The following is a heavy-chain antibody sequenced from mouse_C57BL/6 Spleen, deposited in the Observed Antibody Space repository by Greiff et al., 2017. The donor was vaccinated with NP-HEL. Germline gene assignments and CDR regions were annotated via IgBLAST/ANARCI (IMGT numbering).Heavy chain of an antibody. CDR3: ARGRDGYLLDY. Sequence: DVHLVESGGDLVKPGGSLKLSCAASGFTFSSYGMSWVRQTPDKRLEWVATISSGGSYTYYPDSVKGRFTISRDNAKNTLYLQMSSLKSEDTAMYYCARGRDGYLLDYWGQGTTLTVSS. CDR2: ISSGGSYT. J-gene: IGHJ2*01. D-gene: IGHD2-3*01. CDR1: GFTFSSYG. V-gene: IGHV5-6*01.